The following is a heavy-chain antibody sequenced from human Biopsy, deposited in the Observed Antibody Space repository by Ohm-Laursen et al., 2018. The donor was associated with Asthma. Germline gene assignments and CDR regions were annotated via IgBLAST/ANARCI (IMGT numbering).Heavy chain of an antibody. V-gene: IGHV3-30*03. CDR3: SREEPTSGWYQGSVLR. J-gene: IGHJ4*02. Sequence: SLRLSCAASGFTFSSYGMHWVRQAPGKGLEWVACISYDGSNKYYADSVKGRSTISRDNSKNTLNLQMNSLRAEDTAVYYCSREEPTSGWYQGSVLRWGQGTLVTVSS. CDR2: ISYDGSNK. D-gene: IGHD6-19*01. CDR1: GFTFSSYG.